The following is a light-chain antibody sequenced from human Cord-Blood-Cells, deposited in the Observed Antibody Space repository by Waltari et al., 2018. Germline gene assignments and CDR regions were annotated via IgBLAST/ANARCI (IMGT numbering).Light chain of an antibody. J-gene: IGLJ2*01. CDR3: CSYAGSSTVV. Sequence: QSALTQPASVSGSPGKSITISCTGTSSAVGSYNLFSWYQQHPGKAPKPMIYEGSKRPSGVSNRFSGSKSGNTASLTISGLQAEDEADYYCCSYAGSSTVVVGGGTKLTVL. CDR1: SSAVGSYNL. V-gene: IGLV2-23*01. CDR2: EGS.